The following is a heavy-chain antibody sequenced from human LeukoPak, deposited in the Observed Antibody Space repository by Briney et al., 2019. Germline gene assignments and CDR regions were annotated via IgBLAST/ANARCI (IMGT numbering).Heavy chain of an antibody. J-gene: IGHJ4*02. CDR1: AFTLANYA. CDR2: IIGSVPST. D-gene: IGHD5-12*01. V-gene: IGHV3-23*01. Sequence: GGSRRLSCAAAAFTLANYAMSCVRQTPGKGLEWVSHIIGSVPSTFYAESVKGRFTISRDNSKNTLYLQMNSLRADDTAVYYCAKGGYDYVEVGYFDYWGQGALVTVSS. CDR3: AKGGYDYVEVGYFDY.